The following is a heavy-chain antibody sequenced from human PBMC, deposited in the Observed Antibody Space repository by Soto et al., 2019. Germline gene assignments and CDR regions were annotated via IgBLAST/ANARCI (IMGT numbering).Heavy chain of an antibody. CDR2: ISSSSSYI. V-gene: IGHV3-21*01. Sequence: SLRLSCAASGFTFSSYSMNWVRQAPGKGLEWVSSISSSSSYIYYADSVKGRFTISRDNAKNSLYLQMNSLRAEDTAVYYCARVEMTTHAFDIWGQGTMVTV. CDR3: ARVEMTTHAFDI. CDR1: GFTFSSYS. D-gene: IGHD4-17*01. J-gene: IGHJ3*02.